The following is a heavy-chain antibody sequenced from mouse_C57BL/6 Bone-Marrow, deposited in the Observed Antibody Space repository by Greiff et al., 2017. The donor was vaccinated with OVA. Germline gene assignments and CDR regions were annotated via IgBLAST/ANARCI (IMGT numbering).Heavy chain of an antibody. CDR3: ALYYYGSSPYWYFDV. V-gene: IGHV5-6*01. Sequence: EVQLVESVGDLVKPGGSLKLSCAASGFTFSSYGMSWVRQTPDKRLEWVATISSGGSYTYYPDSVKGRFTISRDNAKNTLYLQMSSLKSEDTAMYYCALYYYGSSPYWYFDVWGTGTTVTVSS. CDR1: GFTFSSYG. J-gene: IGHJ1*03. D-gene: IGHD1-1*01. CDR2: ISSGGSYT.